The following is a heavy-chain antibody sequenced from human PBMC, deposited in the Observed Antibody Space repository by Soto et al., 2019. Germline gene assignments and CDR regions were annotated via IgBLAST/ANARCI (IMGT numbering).Heavy chain of an antibody. V-gene: IGHV4-34*01. Sequence: SETLSLTCAVYGGSFSGYYWSWIRQPPGKGLEWIGEINHSGSTNYNPSLKSRVTISVDTSKNQFSLKLSSVTAADTAVYYCARAVTRSFSNWFDPWGQGTLVTVSS. CDR1: GGSFSGYY. CDR3: ARAVTRSFSNWFDP. CDR2: INHSGST. D-gene: IGHD2-2*01. J-gene: IGHJ5*02.